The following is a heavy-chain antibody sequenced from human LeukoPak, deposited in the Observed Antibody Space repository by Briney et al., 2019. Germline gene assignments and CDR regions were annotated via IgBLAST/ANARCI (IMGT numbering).Heavy chain of an antibody. J-gene: IGHJ6*02. CDR3: AREGAPLYDYYFYGMDV. Sequence: GGSLRLSCAASGFTFSSYAMPWVRQAPGKGLEWVAVISYDGSNKYYADSVKGRFTISRDNSKNTLYLQMNSLRAEDTAVYYCAREGAPLYDYYFYGMDVWGQGTTVTVSS. CDR1: GFTFSSYA. CDR2: ISYDGSNK. V-gene: IGHV3-30-3*01. D-gene: IGHD2-2*02.